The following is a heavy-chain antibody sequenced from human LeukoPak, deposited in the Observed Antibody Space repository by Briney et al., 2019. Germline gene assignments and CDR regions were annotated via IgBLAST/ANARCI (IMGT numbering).Heavy chain of an antibody. Sequence: GGSLRLSCAASGFTFSGYSMNWVRQAPGKGLEWVSYISSSGSTIYYADSVKGRFTISRDNAKNSLYLQMDSLRDEDTAVYYCAWVSGDYFDYWGQGTLVTVSS. D-gene: IGHD7-27*01. CDR2: ISSSGSTI. J-gene: IGHJ4*02. V-gene: IGHV3-48*02. CDR1: GFTFSGYS. CDR3: AWVSGDYFDY.